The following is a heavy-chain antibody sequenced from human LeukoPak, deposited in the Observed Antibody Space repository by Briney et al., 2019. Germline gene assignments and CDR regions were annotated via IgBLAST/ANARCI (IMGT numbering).Heavy chain of an antibody. Sequence: GGSLRLSCAASRFTFSIFGMHWVRQAPGKGLEWIAVISSDGTNKYYADSVRGRFTISRDNFKDTLYLQMSSLRIEDTAIYYCRAATRYLDYYYDYWGQGTLVPVSS. D-gene: IGHD3-22*01. J-gene: IGHJ4*02. V-gene: IGHV3-30*03. CDR1: RFTFSIFG. CDR2: ISSDGTNK. CDR3: RAATRYLDYYYDY.